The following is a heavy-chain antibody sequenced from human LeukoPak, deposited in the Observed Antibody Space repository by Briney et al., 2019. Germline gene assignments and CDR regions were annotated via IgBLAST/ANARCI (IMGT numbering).Heavy chain of an antibody. Sequence: GGSLRLSYAASGFVFSNYAMSWVRQAPGKGLEWVSAISGSGGSTYYADSVKGRFTISRDNSKNTLYLQMNSLRAEDTAVYYCAKVMGIQGGYFDYWGQGTLVTVSS. V-gene: IGHV3-23*01. CDR1: GFVFSNYA. J-gene: IGHJ4*02. CDR3: AKVMGIQGGYFDY. D-gene: IGHD5-18*01. CDR2: ISGSGGST.